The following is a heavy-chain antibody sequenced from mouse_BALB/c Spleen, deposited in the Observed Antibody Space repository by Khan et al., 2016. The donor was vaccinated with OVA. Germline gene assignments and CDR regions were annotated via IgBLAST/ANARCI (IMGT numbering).Heavy chain of an antibody. CDR2: IWGDGNT. CDR3: AKSCYAQYYAMDY. CDR1: GFSLTTYG. Sequence: QVQLKESGPGLVAPSQSLSITCTVSGFSLTTYGVTWVRQPPGKGLEWLGVIWGDGNTDYHSALISRLSISKDNSENQVFLKLNSLQTDDTATYXCAKSCYAQYYAMDYWGQGTSVTVSS. D-gene: IGHD1-1*01. V-gene: IGHV2-3*01. J-gene: IGHJ4*01.